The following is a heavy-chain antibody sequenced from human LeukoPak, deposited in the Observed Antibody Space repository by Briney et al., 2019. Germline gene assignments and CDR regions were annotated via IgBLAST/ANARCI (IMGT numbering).Heavy chain of an antibody. CDR2: ISGSGGST. J-gene: IGHJ4*02. CDR1: GFTFDDYA. Sequence: GGSLRLSCAASGFTFDDYAMHWVRQAPGKGLEWVSAISGSGGSTYYADSVKGRFTISRDNSKNTLYLQMNSLRAEDTAVYYCAKDFSLVAISTVPFDYWGQGTLVTVSS. D-gene: IGHD4-4*01. CDR3: AKDFSLVAISTVPFDY. V-gene: IGHV3-23*01.